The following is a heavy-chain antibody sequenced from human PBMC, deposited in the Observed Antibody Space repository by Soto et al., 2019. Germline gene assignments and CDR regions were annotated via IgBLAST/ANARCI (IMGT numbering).Heavy chain of an antibody. CDR1: SGSISTGRYY. CDR2: IYYSGST. J-gene: IGHJ5*02. CDR3: ARSIDP. Sequence: PLSLSCTVCSGSISTGRYYWSWIRQHPGKGLEWIGYIYYSGSTYYNPSLKSRVTISVDTSKNQFSLKLSSVTAADTAVYYCARSIDPWGQGTLGTVS. V-gene: IGHV4-31*03.